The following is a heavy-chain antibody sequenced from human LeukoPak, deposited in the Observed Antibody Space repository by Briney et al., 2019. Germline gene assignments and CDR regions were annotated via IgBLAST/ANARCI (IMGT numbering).Heavy chain of an antibody. CDR1: GYNFSNYW. Sequence: GESLKISCKGSGYNFSNYWIVWVRQMPGKGLEWMGIINLGDSETRYSPSFQGQVTISADKSISTAYLQWSSLKASDTAIYYCARHWAHYYDGLPHRRANCFDPWGQGTLVTVSS. CDR2: INLGDSET. D-gene: IGHD3-22*01. V-gene: IGHV5-51*01. J-gene: IGHJ5*02. CDR3: ARHWAHYYDGLPHRRANCFDP.